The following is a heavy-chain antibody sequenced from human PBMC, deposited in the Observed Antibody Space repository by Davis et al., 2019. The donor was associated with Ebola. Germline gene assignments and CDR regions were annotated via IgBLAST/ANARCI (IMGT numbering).Heavy chain of an antibody. CDR2: INHSGRT. Sequence: MPGGSLRPSCALYGVSFSGYYRNWHRQPPGKGLAWSGEINHSGRTNYNPSLKSRVTMSVDTSKIQFSLRVRSVTAANTAVYYCARGGGYGGYGMDVWGQGTTVTVSS. D-gene: IGHD6-25*01. CDR1: GVSFSGYY. V-gene: IGHV4-34*01. CDR3: ARGGGYGGYGMDV. J-gene: IGHJ6*02.